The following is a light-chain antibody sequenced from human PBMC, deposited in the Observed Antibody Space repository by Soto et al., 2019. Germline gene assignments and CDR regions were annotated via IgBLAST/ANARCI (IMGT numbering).Light chain of an antibody. V-gene: IGKV1-5*03. CDR2: RAS. Sequence: DIQMTQSPSTLSASVGDRVTITCRASQSISNWLAWYQQKPGKAPKLLIYRASSLESGVPSRFSGSGSGTEFTLTISSLQPDDFATYYCQLSHTFGGGTKVEIK. CDR1: QSISNW. CDR3: QLSHT. J-gene: IGKJ4*01.